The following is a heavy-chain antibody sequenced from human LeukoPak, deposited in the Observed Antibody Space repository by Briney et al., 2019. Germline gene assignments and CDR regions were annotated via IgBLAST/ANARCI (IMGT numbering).Heavy chain of an antibody. J-gene: IGHJ5*02. Sequence: SETLSLTCSVSGVSISDNDYYWGWIRLPPGKGLEWIGSISYSGSTYLNPSLRGRVTMSINTSKNQFSLRLRSVAAADTAIYYCARDRDRFHWAAQKHWFDPWGQGTLVTVSS. D-gene: IGHD3-16*01. V-gene: IGHV4-39*07. CDR3: ARDRDRFHWAAQKHWFDP. CDR1: GVSISDNDYY. CDR2: ISYSGST.